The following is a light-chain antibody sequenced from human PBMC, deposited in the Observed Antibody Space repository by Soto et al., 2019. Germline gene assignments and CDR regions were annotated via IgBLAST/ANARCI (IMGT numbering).Light chain of an antibody. CDR3: AVWDDSLNGVV. CDR2: YDD. Sequence: QSVLTQPPSVSEAPRQRVTISCSGSSSNVGNNSVNWYQQLPGTAPKLLIYYDDLLPSGVSDRFSGSKSGTSASLAISGLQSEDEADYYCAVWDDSLNGVVFGGGTKLTVL. CDR1: SSNVGNNS. J-gene: IGLJ2*01. V-gene: IGLV1-36*01.